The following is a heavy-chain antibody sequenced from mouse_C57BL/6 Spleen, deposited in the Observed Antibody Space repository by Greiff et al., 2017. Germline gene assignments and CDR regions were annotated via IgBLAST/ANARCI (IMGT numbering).Heavy chain of an antibody. Sequence: QVQLQQSGAELAKPGDSVKLSCKASGYTFTSYWMHWVKQRPGQGLEWMGYINPSSGYTKYNQKFKDKATLTADKSSSTAYMQLSSLTYEDSAVYYCARSPYGNYGNYYAMDYWCQGTSVTVSS. D-gene: IGHD2-1*01. CDR2: INPSSGYT. CDR1: GYTFTSYW. V-gene: IGHV1-7*01. J-gene: IGHJ4*01. CDR3: ARSPYGNYGNYYAMDY.